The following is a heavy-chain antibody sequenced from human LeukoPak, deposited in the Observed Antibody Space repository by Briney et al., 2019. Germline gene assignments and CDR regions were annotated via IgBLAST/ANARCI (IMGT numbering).Heavy chain of an antibody. Sequence: SETLSLTCTVSGGSISSYYWSWIRQPPGKGLEWIGYIYYSGSTNYNPSLKSRVTISVDTSKNQFSLKLSSVTAADTAVYYCARFIRYGSGSYYNGYYFDYWGQGTLVTVSS. D-gene: IGHD3-10*01. J-gene: IGHJ4*02. CDR3: ARFIRYGSGSYYNGYYFDY. CDR1: GGSISSYY. CDR2: IYYSGST. V-gene: IGHV4-59*01.